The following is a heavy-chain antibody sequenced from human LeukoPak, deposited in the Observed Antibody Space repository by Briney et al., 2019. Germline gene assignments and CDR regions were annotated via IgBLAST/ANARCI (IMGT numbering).Heavy chain of an antibody. CDR1: GYTFSSYA. CDR3: ATRDGYRDY. V-gene: IGHV1-3*03. Sequence: APVKVSCKASGYTFSSYAMHWVRQAPGQTLEWLGWINPANGYAKYSQELQGRVTINRDTSASTAYFELRSLRSEDTAVYYCATRDGYRDYWGQGTLVTVSS. CDR2: INPANGYA. J-gene: IGHJ4*02. D-gene: IGHD5-24*01.